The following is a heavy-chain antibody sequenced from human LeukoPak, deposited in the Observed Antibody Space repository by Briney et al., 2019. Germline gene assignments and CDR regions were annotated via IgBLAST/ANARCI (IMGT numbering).Heavy chain of an antibody. Sequence: GGSLRLSCAGSGFTSSSYWMSWVRQAPGKGLEWVANINQDGSERYYADSVMGRFTISIDNAKNSLSLHMTSLRGEDTVVYYCTRDFIWGQGILVTVPS. D-gene: IGHD3-10*01. CDR3: TRDFI. CDR1: GFTSSSYW. J-gene: IGHJ4*02. V-gene: IGHV3-7*05. CDR2: INQDGSER.